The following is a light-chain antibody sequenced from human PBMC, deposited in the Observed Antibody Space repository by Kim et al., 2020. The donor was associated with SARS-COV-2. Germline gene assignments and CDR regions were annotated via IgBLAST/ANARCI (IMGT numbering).Light chain of an antibody. CDR1: QSVSRSY. CDR3: QRYGSSLYT. CDR2: GAS. J-gene: IGKJ2*01. V-gene: IGKV3-20*01. Sequence: FSPGERATLSCRASQSVSRSYLAWYEQKPGQAPRLLIYGASSRATGIPDRFSGSGSGTDFTLTISRLEPEDFAVYYCQRYGSSLYTFGQGTKLEI.